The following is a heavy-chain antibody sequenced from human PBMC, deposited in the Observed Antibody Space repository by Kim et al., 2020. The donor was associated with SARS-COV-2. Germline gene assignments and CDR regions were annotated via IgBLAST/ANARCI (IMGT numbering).Heavy chain of an antibody. CDR1: GYTFTTHT. V-gene: IGHV1-18*01. D-gene: IGHD3-10*01. J-gene: IGHJ6*02. CDR2: ISGYNGNT. Sequence: VKVSCKASGYTFTTHTISWVRQAPGQGLECMGWISGYNGNTNYAQKFRGRVTMTTDTSTSTAYMGVRSLRSDDTAVYYCARGGGLDVWGQGTTVNVS. CDR3: ARGGGLDV.